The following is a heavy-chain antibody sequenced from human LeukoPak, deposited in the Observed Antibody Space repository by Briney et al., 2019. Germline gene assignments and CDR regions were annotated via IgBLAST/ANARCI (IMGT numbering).Heavy chain of an antibody. CDR3: ARELGGDYGEAFDI. Sequence: GGSLRLSCAASGFTFSTYSMNWVRQAPGKGLEWVSSIGGSSTSIYYADSVKGRFTISRVNAKSSLYLQMNSLRAEDAAVYYCARELGGDYGEAFDIWGQGTMVTVSS. V-gene: IGHV3-21*01. CDR1: GFTFSTYS. CDR2: IGGSSTSI. D-gene: IGHD4-17*01. J-gene: IGHJ3*02.